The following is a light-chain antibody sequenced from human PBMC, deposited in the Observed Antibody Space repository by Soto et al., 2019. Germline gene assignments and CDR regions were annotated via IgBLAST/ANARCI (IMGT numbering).Light chain of an antibody. Sequence: EIVMTQSPATLSVSPGERATLSCRASQSVSSNLAWYQQKPGQAPRLLIYGASNRATGIPARFSGSGSGTEFTLTISSVQSEDFAVYYCQQYNNWLRTFGQGTKLEIK. CDR1: QSVSSN. CDR3: QQYNNWLRT. CDR2: GAS. J-gene: IGKJ2*01. V-gene: IGKV3-15*01.